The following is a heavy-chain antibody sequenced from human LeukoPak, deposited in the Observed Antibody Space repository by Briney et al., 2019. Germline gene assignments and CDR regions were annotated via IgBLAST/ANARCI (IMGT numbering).Heavy chain of an antibody. CDR2: IYYSGST. CDR3: ARGSDIVATIWFDP. V-gene: IGHV4-31*03. J-gene: IGHJ5*02. CDR1: GGSIGSGDYY. Sequence: SETLSLTCTVSGGSIGSGDYYWSWIRQHPGKGLEWIGYIYYSGSTYYNPSLKSRVNISGDASKNQFSLKLSSVTAADTAVYYCARGSDIVATIWFDPWGQGTLVTVSS. D-gene: IGHD5-12*01.